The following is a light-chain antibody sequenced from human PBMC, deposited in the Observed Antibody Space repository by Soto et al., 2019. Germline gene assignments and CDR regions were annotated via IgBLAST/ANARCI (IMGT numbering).Light chain of an antibody. J-gene: IGKJ1*01. CDR1: QSVSSY. CDR2: DAS. V-gene: IGKV3-20*01. Sequence: IVLTQSPATLSLSPGARAPLSWRASQSVSSYLAWYQQKPGQAPRLLIYDASNRATGIPARSSGSGSGTDFTLTISRLEPEDFAVYYCQQYGSSRWTFGQGTKVDIK. CDR3: QQYGSSRWT.